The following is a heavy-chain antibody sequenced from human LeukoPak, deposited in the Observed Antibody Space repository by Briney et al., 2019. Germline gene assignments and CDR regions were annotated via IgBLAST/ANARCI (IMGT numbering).Heavy chain of an antibody. CDR1: GYTFTTYG. J-gene: IGHJ4*02. CDR3: ARNRSAAGEDY. V-gene: IGHV1-18*01. CDR2: ISNYNGNT. D-gene: IGHD6-13*01. Sequence: ASVKVSCKASGYTFTTYGINWVRQAPGQGLEWMGWISNYNGNTNYAQKFQGRVTMTTDTSTSTAYVELRSLRSDDTATYYCARNRSAAGEDYWGQGTLVTVSS.